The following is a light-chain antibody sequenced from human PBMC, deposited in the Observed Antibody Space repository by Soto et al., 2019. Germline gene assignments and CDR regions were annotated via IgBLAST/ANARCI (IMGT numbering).Light chain of an antibody. V-gene: IGLV1-40*01. CDR2: GNS. CDR3: QSYDSSLSGFYV. J-gene: IGLJ1*01. Sequence: QTVVTQPPSVSGAPGQRVTISCTGSSSNIGAGYDVHWYQQLPGTAPKLLIYGNSNRPSGVPDRFSGSKSGTSASLAITGLQAEDEADYYCQSYDSSLSGFYVFGTGTKVIVL. CDR1: SSNIGAGYD.